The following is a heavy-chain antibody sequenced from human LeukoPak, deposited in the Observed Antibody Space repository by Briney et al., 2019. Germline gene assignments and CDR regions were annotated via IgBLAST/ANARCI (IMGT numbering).Heavy chain of an antibody. CDR1: GYTFTSYD. J-gene: IGHJ6*03. D-gene: IGHD2-21*02. CDR3: ARGATAYYYYYYMDV. CDR2: MNPNSGNT. Sequence: SVKVSCKASGYTFTSYDINWVRQATGQGLEWMGWMNPNSGNTGYAQKFQGRVTMTRNTSISTAYMELSSLRSEDTAVYYCARGATAYYYYYYMDVWGKGTTVTISS. V-gene: IGHV1-8*01.